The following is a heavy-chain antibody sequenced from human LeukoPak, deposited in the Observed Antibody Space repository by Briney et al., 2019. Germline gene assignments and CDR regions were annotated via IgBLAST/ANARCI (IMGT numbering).Heavy chain of an antibody. J-gene: IGHJ4*02. CDR2: IYYSGST. D-gene: IGHD2-8*01. Sequence: TSGTLSLTCTVSGGSISSSSYYWGWIRQPPGKGLEWIGSIYYSGSTYYNPSLKSRVTISVDTSKNQFSLKLSSVTAADTAVYYCARRRVYYFDYWGQGTLVTVSS. CDR3: ARRRVYYFDY. V-gene: IGHV4-39*01. CDR1: GGSISSSSYY.